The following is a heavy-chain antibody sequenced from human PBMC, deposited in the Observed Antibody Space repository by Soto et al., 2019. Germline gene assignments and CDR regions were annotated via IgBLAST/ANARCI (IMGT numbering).Heavy chain of an antibody. J-gene: IGHJ4*02. Sequence: QVQLQESGPRLVSPSQTLSLTCTVSGGSISSAAYCWSWIRQSPDKGLEWIGHIYDGGTTYSSPSLKGRVTISADTSETQFSLKLSSVSAAGTAVYYCARGPSGDKIDYWGQGIQVTVSS. D-gene: IGHD7-27*01. CDR3: ARGPSGDKIDY. CDR1: GGSISSAAYC. CDR2: IYDGGTT. V-gene: IGHV4-30-4*01.